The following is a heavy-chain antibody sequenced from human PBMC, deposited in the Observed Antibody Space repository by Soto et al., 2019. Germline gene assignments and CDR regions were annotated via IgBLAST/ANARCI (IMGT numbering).Heavy chain of an antibody. J-gene: IGHJ3*02. V-gene: IGHV3-15*07. CDR3: TTDRDHPYYDFWSGYDAFDI. Sequence: GGSLRLSCAASGFTFSNAWMNWVRQAPGKGLEWVGRIKSKTDGGTTDYAAAVKGRFTISRDDSKNTLYLQMNSLKTEDTAVYYCTTDRDHPYYDFWSGYDAFDIWGQGTMVTVSS. D-gene: IGHD3-3*01. CDR1: GFTFSNAW. CDR2: IKSKTDGGTT.